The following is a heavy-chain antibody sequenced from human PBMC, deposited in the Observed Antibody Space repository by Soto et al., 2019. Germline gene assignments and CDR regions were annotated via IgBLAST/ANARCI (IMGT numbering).Heavy chain of an antibody. CDR2: ISWNSGSI. CDR1: GFTFDDYA. CDR3: VKMAGGSYYYYGMDV. V-gene: IGHV3-9*01. J-gene: IGHJ6*02. D-gene: IGHD1-26*01. Sequence: HPGGSVRLSCAASGFTFDDYAMHWVRQAPGKGLEWVSGISWNSGSIGYADSVKGRFTISRDNAKNSLYLQMNSLRAEDTALYYCVKMAGGSYYYYGMDVWGQGTTVTVSS.